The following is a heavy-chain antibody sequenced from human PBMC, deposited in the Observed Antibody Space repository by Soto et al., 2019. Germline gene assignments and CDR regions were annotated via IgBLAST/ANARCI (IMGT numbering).Heavy chain of an antibody. CDR1: GFSLTTSGVG. CDR3: AHRILRTVFGLVTTTAIYFDF. CDR2: IYWDDDK. V-gene: IGHV2-5*02. Sequence: ITLNESGPTVVKPAETLTLTCTFSGFSLTTSGVGVGWIRQSPGKAPAWLALIYWDDDKRYSASLKSRLTITTDTSKNLVVLTMASVDPADTATYYCAHRILRTVFGLVTTTAIYFDFWCQGNPVVVSS. D-gene: IGHD3-3*01. J-gene: IGHJ4*02.